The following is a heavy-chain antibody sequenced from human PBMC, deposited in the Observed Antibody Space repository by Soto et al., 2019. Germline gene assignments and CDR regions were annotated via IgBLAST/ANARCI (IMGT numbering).Heavy chain of an antibody. J-gene: IGHJ4*02. D-gene: IGHD1-1*01. CDR3: ERLTGIPEIAPLEEDN. CDR2: ISGSGGST. Sequence: GGSLRLSCAASGFTFSSYAMSWVRQAPGKGLEWVSAISGSGGSTYYADSVKGRFTISRDNSKNPLYMQMHSPRAEDTAVYYCERLTGIPEIAPLEEDNWGQGTLVIVS. CDR1: GFTFSSYA. V-gene: IGHV3-23*01.